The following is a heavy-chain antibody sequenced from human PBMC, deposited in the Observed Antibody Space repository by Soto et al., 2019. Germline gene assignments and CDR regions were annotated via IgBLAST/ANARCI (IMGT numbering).Heavy chain of an antibody. CDR1: GGTLSSYA. CDR3: ARGQQLVLYYYYGMDV. V-gene: IGHV1-69*01. J-gene: IGHJ6*02. Sequence: SVKVSCKASGGTLSSYAISWVRQAPGQWLEWMGGIIPIFGTANYAQKFQGRVTITADESTSTAYMELSSLRSEDTAVYYCARGQQLVLYYYYGMDVWGQGTTVTVSS. CDR2: IIPIFGTA. D-gene: IGHD6-13*01.